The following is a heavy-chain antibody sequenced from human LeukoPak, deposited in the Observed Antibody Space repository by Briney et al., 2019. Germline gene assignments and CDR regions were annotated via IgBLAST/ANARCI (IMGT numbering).Heavy chain of an antibody. V-gene: IGHV3-33*01. Sequence: GRSLRLSCAASGFTFSSYGMHSVRQAPGKGLEWVAVIWYDGSNKYYADSVKGRFTISRDNSKNTLYLQMNSLRAEDTAVYYCARDRSSITSYYYYGMDVWGQGTTVTVSS. D-gene: IGHD1-20*01. CDR1: GFTFSSYG. J-gene: IGHJ6*02. CDR2: IWYDGSNK. CDR3: ARDRSSITSYYYYGMDV.